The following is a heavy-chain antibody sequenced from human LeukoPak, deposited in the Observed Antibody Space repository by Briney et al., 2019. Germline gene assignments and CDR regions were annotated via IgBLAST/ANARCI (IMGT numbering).Heavy chain of an antibody. CDR1: GGSISSSSKF. J-gene: IGHJ3*01. V-gene: IGHV4-39*01. D-gene: IGHD4-11*01. Sequence: PSETLSLTCTVSGGSISSSSKFWGWIRQPPGKGLEWIGSLRPSTTTYYNPSLRSRVAISVDTSKNQFSLTLSSVTAADSAVYFCARHDDYPSISQPDGFDVRGQGTMVTVSS. CDR2: LRPSTTT. CDR3: ARHDDYPSISQPDGFDV.